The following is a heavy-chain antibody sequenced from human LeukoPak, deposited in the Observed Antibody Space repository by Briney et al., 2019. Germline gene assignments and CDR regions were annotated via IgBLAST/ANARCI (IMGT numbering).Heavy chain of an antibody. V-gene: IGHV1-18*01. CDR1: GGTFSSYA. D-gene: IGHD3-3*01. CDR2: ISTYNGNT. CDR3: ARVLRYDFWSAYYLDY. Sequence: ASVKVSCKASGGTFSSYAISWVRQAPGQGLEWMAWISTYNGNTNYALKVQGRATMTTDTSTSTAYMELRSLRSDDTAVYYCARVLRYDFWSAYYLDYWGQGTLVTVSS. J-gene: IGHJ4*02.